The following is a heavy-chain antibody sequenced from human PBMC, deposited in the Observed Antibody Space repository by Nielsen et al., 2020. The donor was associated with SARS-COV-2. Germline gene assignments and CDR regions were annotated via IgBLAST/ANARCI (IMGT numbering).Heavy chain of an antibody. J-gene: IGHJ4*02. Sequence: GGSLRLSCAASGFTFSDYAMHWVRQAPGKGLEWVALIWYDGKNEYLTDSVKGRFTISRDNSKRTVYLQMNSLRVDDTAVYYCARSSGYFDLDYWGQGTLVTVSS. CDR2: IWYDGKNE. V-gene: IGHV3-33*08. D-gene: IGHD3-22*01. CDR1: GFTFSDYA. CDR3: ARSSGYFDLDY.